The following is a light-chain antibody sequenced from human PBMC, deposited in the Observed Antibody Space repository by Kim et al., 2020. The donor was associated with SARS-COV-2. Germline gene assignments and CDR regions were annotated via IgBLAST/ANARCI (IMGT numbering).Light chain of an antibody. Sequence: LSASGGDRVSITCQASQDIRKLLNWYQQKPGKAPRLLIYDASNLETGVPSRFSGSGSGTQFTFTISSLQPEDIATYYCQQYDDLYSFGQGTKLEI. J-gene: IGKJ2*03. CDR1: QDIRKL. CDR3: QQYDDLYS. V-gene: IGKV1-33*01. CDR2: DAS.